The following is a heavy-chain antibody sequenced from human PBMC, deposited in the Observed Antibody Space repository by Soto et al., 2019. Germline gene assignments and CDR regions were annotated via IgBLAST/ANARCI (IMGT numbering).Heavy chain of an antibody. Sequence: GGSLRLSCATSGFTFSGSAIHWVRQASGKGLEWVGRIRSKADNYTATCAPSLKGRFTISRDDSKSTAYLQMNSLKTEDTAMYYCTRPGSDFDFWGQGTLVTVSS. D-gene: IGHD7-27*01. J-gene: IGHJ4*02. V-gene: IGHV3-73*01. CDR3: TRPGSDFDF. CDR2: IRSKADNYTA. CDR1: GFTFSGSA.